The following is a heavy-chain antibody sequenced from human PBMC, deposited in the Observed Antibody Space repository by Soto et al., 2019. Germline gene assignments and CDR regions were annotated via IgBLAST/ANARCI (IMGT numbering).Heavy chain of an antibody. CDR2: ISNDGVHT. CDR3: ARGHLPWDYHSYGMDV. J-gene: IGHJ6*02. Sequence: EVQLVESGGGLVQPGGSLRLSCVASGFSFGSYCLHWVRQAPGKGLEYLSAISNDGVHTYYANSVKDRFTISRDNSKDTLYPHMGSLRPEDMAVYYGARGHLPWDYHSYGMDVWGQGTTVTVSS. CDR1: GFSFGSYC. V-gene: IGHV3-64*01. D-gene: IGHD7-27*01.